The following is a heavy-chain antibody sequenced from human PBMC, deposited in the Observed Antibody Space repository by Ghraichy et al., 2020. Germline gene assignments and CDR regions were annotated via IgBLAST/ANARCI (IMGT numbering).Heavy chain of an antibody. J-gene: IGHJ3*02. D-gene: IGHD3-22*01. Sequence: SETLSLTCTVSGGSISSYYWSWIRQPPGKGLEWIGYIYYSGSTNYNPSLKSRVTLSVDTSKNQFSLKLSSVTAADTAVYYCASYYDNAFDIWGQGTMVTVSS. V-gene: IGHV4-59*01. CDR3: ASYYDNAFDI. CDR1: GGSISSYY. CDR2: IYYSGST.